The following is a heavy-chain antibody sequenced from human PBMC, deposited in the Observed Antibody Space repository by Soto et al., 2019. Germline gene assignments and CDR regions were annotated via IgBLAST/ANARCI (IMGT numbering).Heavy chain of an antibody. CDR3: TAWNSGSQTDY. CDR2: INSDGSST. V-gene: IGHV3-74*01. CDR1: GFTFSTYW. Sequence: EVQLVESGGGLVQPGGSQRLSCAASGFTFSTYWMHWVRQAPGKGLVWVSRINSDGSSTSYADSVKGRFTISRDNAKNTLYLQMNSLRAEDTAMYYCTAWNSGSQTDYWGQGTLVTVSS. D-gene: IGHD1-26*01. J-gene: IGHJ4*02.